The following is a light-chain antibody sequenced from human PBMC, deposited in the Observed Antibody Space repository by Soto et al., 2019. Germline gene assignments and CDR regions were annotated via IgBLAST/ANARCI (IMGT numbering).Light chain of an antibody. CDR1: QNVNNC. CDR2: KAS. Sequence: DIQMTQSPSTLSASVGDRVTITCRASQNVNNCLAWYQQKPGKAPKLLIHKASNLESGVPSRFSGSGSGTVFSLTICSLQPDVFATYYCQQYNSYWTCGQGTKVEIK. V-gene: IGKV1-5*03. CDR3: QQYNSYWT. J-gene: IGKJ1*01.